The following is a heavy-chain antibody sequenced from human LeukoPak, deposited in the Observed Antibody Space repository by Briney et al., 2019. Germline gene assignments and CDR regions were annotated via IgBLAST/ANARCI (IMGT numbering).Heavy chain of an antibody. Sequence: SETLSLTCTVSGASITSYYWNWIRQPPGKGLEWIGFIYYTGSTNYNPSLKSRVTISVDTSKNQFSLKLSSVTAADTAVYYCATTENSSGWFGYWGQGTLVTVSP. J-gene: IGHJ4*02. CDR1: GASITSYY. V-gene: IGHV4-59*08. CDR2: IYYTGST. D-gene: IGHD6-19*01. CDR3: ATTENSSGWFGY.